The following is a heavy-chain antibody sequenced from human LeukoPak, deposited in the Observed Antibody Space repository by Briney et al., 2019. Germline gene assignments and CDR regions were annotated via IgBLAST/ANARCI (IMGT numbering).Heavy chain of an antibody. CDR2: IWFGGKNE. D-gene: IGHD6-13*01. CDR3: ARDSGWWRFDF. Sequence: GGSLRLSCAASGFTFSSYGMHWVRQAPGKGLEWVADIWFGGKNEHFADSVKGRFTISRDNSKNTMYLQINSLRAEDTAVYYCARDSGWWRFDFWGQGTLVTVSS. CDR1: GFTFSSYG. J-gene: IGHJ4*02. V-gene: IGHV3-33*01.